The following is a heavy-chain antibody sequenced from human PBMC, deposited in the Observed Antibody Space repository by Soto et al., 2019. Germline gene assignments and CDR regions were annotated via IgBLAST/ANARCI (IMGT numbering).Heavy chain of an antibody. CDR3: AIHDFWCGYYRNLFDY. CDR1: GYSFTSYW. V-gene: IGHV5-51*01. J-gene: IGHJ4*02. Sequence: GESLTISGKGSGYSFTSYWIGWVRQMPGKGLEWMGIIYPGDSDTRYSPSFQGQVTISADKSISTAYLQWSSLKASDTAMYYCAIHDFWCGYYRNLFDYCSQGTLVIVSS. D-gene: IGHD3-3*01. CDR2: IYPGDSDT.